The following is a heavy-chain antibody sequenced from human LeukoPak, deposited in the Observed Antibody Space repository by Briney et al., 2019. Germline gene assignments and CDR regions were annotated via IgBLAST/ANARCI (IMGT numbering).Heavy chain of an antibody. D-gene: IGHD3-10*01. Sequence: ASVKVSCKASGYTFTSYGISWVRQAPGQGLEWMGWISDYNGITNYAQKLQGRVTMTTDTSTSTAYMELRSLRSDDTAVYYCARAPYEYYYGSGSYSDYWGQGTLVTVSS. J-gene: IGHJ4*02. CDR1: GYTFTSYG. CDR2: ISDYNGIT. V-gene: IGHV1-18*01. CDR3: ARAPYEYYYGSGSYSDY.